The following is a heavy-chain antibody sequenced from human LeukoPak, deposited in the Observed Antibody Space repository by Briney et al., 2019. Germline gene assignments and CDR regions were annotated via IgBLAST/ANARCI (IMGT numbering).Heavy chain of an antibody. CDR1: GFTFSSYA. V-gene: IGHV3-30-3*01. CDR2: ISYDGSNK. D-gene: IGHD3-3*01. CDR3: ARDRKPPFWSGYFGWFDP. Sequence: PGRSLRLSCAASGFTFSSYAMHWVRQAPGKGLEWVAVISYDGSNKYYADSVKGRFTISRDNSKNTLYLQMNSLRAEDTAVYYCARDRKPPFWSGYFGWFDPWGLGTLVTVSS. J-gene: IGHJ5*02.